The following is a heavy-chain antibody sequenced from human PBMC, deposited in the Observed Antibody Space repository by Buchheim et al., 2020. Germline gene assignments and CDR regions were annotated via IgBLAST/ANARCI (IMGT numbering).Heavy chain of an antibody. CDR3: ARAGTSGYLNV. CDR2: INGDGSST. J-gene: IGHJ6*02. D-gene: IGHD3-22*01. Sequence: EVQLVESGGGLVQPGGSLRLSCAASGFTFNSDWMHWVRQAPGKGLVWVSRINGDGSSTDYADSVKGRFTISRDNAKNTLYLQMNSLRAGDTAVFHCARAGTSGYLNVWGQGTT. V-gene: IGHV3-74*01. CDR1: GFTFNSDW.